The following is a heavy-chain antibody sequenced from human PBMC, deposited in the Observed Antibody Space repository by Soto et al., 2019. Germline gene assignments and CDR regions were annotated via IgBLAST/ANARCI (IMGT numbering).Heavy chain of an antibody. CDR3: VSQRTSVLTQAYFDY. V-gene: IGHV4-39*01. CDR1: GGSVSNSNYY. CDR2: VYYRGRS. Sequence: SETLSLTCTVSGGSVSNSNYYWGWIRQSPGKGLEWIGSVYYRGRSHSKSSVKSRVTISVDTSKNQFSLNLNSVTASDTAVYYCVSQRTSVLTQAYFDYWGPGALVTVSS. J-gene: IGHJ4*02. D-gene: IGHD2-8*01.